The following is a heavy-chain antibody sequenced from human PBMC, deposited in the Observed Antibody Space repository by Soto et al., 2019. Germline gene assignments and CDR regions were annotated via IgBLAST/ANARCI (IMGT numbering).Heavy chain of an antibody. J-gene: IGHJ5*02. D-gene: IGHD3-22*01. CDR3: TRHGKNSGYYYVGWFDP. CDR1: GGSISSSSCY. V-gene: IGHV4-39*01. CDR2: LYYSGST. Sequence: SETLSLTCSVSGGSISSSSCYWGWIRQPPGKGLEWIGSLYYSGSTYYNPSLKSRVTISVDTSKNQSSLKLSSVTAADTAVYYCTRHGKNSGYYYVGWFDPWGQGTQVTVSS.